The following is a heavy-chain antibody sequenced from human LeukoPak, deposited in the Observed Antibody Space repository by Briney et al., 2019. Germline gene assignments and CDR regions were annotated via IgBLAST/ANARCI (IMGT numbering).Heavy chain of an antibody. CDR1: GFTVNSNY. V-gene: IGHV3-53*01. CDR3: ARGGGYYAIDY. J-gene: IGHJ4*02. CDR2: VYSDDTT. D-gene: IGHD1-26*01. Sequence: GGSLRLSCAASGFTVNSNYMNWVRQAPGKGLEWVSVVYSDDTTYYADSVKGRFTISRDNSKNTLYLQMNNLRAEDTAVYYCARGGGYYAIDYWGQGTLVTVSS.